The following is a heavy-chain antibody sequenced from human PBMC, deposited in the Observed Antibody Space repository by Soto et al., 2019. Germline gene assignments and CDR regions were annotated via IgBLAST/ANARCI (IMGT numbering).Heavy chain of an antibody. V-gene: IGHV1-3*01. CDR3: ARGRDDFWSGSLYYYYGMDV. CDR2: INAGNGNT. CDR1: GYTFTSYA. Sequence: ASVKVSCKASGYTFTSYAMHWVRQAPGQRLEWMGWINAGNGNTKYSQKFQGRVTITRDTSASTAYMELSSLRSEDTAVYYCARGRDDFWSGSLYYYYGMDVWGQGTTVTVSS. D-gene: IGHD3-3*01. J-gene: IGHJ6*02.